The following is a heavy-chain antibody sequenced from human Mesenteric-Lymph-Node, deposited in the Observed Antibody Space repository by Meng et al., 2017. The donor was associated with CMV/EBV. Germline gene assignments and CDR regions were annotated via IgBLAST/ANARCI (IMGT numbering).Heavy chain of an antibody. Sequence: LRLSCTVSGGSISSGDYYWSWIRQPPGKGLEWIGYIYYSGSTYYNPSLKSRVTISVDTSKNQFSLNLNSVTAADTAVYFCARQESSFSGDYLPDAFDIWGPGTMVTVSS. CDR1: GGSISSGDYY. CDR3: ARQESSFSGDYLPDAFDI. D-gene: IGHD4-17*01. CDR2: IYYSGST. J-gene: IGHJ3*02. V-gene: IGHV4-30-4*08.